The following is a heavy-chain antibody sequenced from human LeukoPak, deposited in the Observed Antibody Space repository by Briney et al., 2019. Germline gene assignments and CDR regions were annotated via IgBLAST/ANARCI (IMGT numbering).Heavy chain of an antibody. CDR1: GGSISNYY. D-gene: IGHD1-26*01. V-gene: IGHV4-59*01. Sequence: SETLSLTCTVSGGSISNYYWSWIRQSPGKGLEWIGYIYYSGSTNYNPSLKSRVTISVDTSKNQFSLKLSSVTAADTAVYYCARVGGTNHYYYGMDVWGQGTTVTV. CDR3: ARVGGTNHYYYGMDV. CDR2: IYYSGST. J-gene: IGHJ6*02.